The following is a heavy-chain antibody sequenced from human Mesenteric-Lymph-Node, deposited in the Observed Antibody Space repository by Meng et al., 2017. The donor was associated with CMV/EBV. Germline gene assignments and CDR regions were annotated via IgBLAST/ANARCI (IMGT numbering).Heavy chain of an antibody. V-gene: IGHV4-61*01. CDR1: GRSVRRGSFY. D-gene: IGHD2-15*01. CDR2: IYYTGKT. CDR3: ARDVMVNTAWFDP. J-gene: IGHJ5*02. Sequence: SGRSVRRGSFYWRWLRKPPGKGLQWIGYIYYTGKTQYNPSLESRVTISVDTSNNQFSLKLNSVTAADTAIYYCARDVMVNTAWFDPWGQGTLVTVSS.